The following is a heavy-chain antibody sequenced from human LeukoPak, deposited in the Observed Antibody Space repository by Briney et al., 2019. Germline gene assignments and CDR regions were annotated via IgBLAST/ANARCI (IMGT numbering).Heavy chain of an antibody. CDR2: ISGTSAYI. V-gene: IGHV3-21*06. CDR3: ARGPGYMDV. Sequence: TAGGSLRLSCNASEFNGFSFSSYTMNWVHQAPGKGLEWVSSISGTSAYIYYGSSVRGRFTISGDNAKNSLFLQMDSLRAEDTAIYYCARGPGYMDVWGSGTTVTVSS. CDR1: EFNGFSFSSYT. J-gene: IGHJ6*03.